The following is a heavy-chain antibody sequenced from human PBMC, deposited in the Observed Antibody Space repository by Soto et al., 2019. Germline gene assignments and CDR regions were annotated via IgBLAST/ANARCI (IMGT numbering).Heavy chain of an antibody. CDR2: LNKEGGGK. D-gene: IGHD3-22*01. CDR1: GFTFSSYW. V-gene: IGHV3-7*01. J-gene: IGHJ6*02. CDR3: ARDRGRPDLRDTHYYDSSDLDYGMDV. Sequence: EVRLVESGGGLVQPGGSLTLSCAASGFTFSSYWMTWVRRPPGRGWKWGATLNKEGGGKYYMDSMKGRFPTSRENAKNSLLLQLNSLGAEDTAVYYCARDRGRPDLRDTHYYDSSDLDYGMDVWGQGTTVTVSS.